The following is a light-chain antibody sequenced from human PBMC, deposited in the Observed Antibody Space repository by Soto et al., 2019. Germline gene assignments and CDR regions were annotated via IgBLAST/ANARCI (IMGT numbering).Light chain of an antibody. CDR3: QQLNSFPIP. CDR1: QDIRSY. Sequence: DIQLTQAPSFLSASAGDTVTITCRASQDIRSYLAWYQQKAGRAPKLLIYAASTLQSEVPSRFSGSGSGTEFTLTISSLQPEDFATYYCQQLNSFPIPFGQGTRLEIK. J-gene: IGKJ5*01. CDR2: AAS. V-gene: IGKV1-9*01.